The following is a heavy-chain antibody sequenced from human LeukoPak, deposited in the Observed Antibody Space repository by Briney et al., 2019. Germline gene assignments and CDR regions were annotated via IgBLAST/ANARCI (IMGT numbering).Heavy chain of an antibody. CDR2: IKGDGSAT. J-gene: IGHJ6*03. CDR3: ARGGMLAYYMDV. CDR1: GFTFSSYW. Sequence: GGSLRLSCAASGFTFSSYWMHWVRHVPGKGLVWVSRIKGDGSATSSADSVQGRFSISRDNAKNTLYLQMNSLGAEDTAVYYCARGGMLAYYMDVWGKGTTVTVSS. D-gene: IGHD2-8*01. V-gene: IGHV3-74*01.